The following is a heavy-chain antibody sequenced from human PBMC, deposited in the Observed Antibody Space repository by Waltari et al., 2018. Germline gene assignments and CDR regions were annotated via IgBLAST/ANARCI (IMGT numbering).Heavy chain of an antibody. D-gene: IGHD4-17*01. V-gene: IGHV1-69*02. CDR1: GGTFSSYT. Sequence: QVQLVQSGTAVKKPGYSVKVSCKASGGTFSSYTISWLRQAPGQGLEWMGRIIPNLCIANYAQKFQGRVTITADKSTSTAYMELSSLRSEDTAVYYCARAGVYGDYDGWGQGTLVTVSS. CDR2: IIPNLCIA. CDR3: ARAGVYGDYDG. J-gene: IGHJ4*02.